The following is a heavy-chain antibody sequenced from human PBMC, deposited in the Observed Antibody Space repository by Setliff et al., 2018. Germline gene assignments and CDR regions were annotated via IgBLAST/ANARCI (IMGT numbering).Heavy chain of an antibody. J-gene: IGHJ4*02. CDR1: GYRFSNYW. D-gene: IGHD3-22*01. V-gene: IGHV5-51*01. CDR2: IYPGDSDT. CDR3: ARIGIKSGYYFDY. Sequence: GESLKISCKGSGYRFSNYWIGWVRQMPGKGLEWMGIIYPGDSDTRYSPSFQGQVTISADKSISTAYLQWSSLKASDTAIYYCARIGIKSGYYFDYWGQGTLVTVSS.